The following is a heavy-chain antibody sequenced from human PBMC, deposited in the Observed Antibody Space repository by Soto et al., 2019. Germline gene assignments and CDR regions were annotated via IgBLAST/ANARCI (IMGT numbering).Heavy chain of an antibody. CDR3: ARVAAIAAAVGWFDP. V-gene: IGHV1-2*02. CDR1: GYTFTGYY. D-gene: IGHD6-13*01. Sequence: ASVKVSCKASGYTFTGYYMHWVRQAPGQGLEWMGWINPNSGGTNYAQKFQGRVTITRDTSASTAYMELSSLRSEDTAVYYCARVAAIAAAVGWFDPWGQGTLVTVSS. CDR2: INPNSGGT. J-gene: IGHJ5*02.